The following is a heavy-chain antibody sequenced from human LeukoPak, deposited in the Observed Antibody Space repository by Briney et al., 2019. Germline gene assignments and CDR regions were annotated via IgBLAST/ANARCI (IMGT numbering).Heavy chain of an antibody. CDR2: IYTSGST. J-gene: IGHJ4*02. Sequence: TLSLTCTVSGGSISSGSYYWSWIRQPAGKGLEWIGRIYTSGSTNYDPSLKSRVTISVDTSKNQFSLKLSSVTAADTAVYYCARVREGNFDLYDYWGQGTLVTVSS. CDR1: GGSISSGSYY. V-gene: IGHV4-61*02. D-gene: IGHD3-9*01. CDR3: ARVREGNFDLYDY.